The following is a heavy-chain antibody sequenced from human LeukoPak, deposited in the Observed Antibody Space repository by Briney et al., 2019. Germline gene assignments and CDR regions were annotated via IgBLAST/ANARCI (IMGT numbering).Heavy chain of an antibody. CDR3: ARDIVVVPAATYYYYGMDV. Sequence: SETLSLTCDVSGGSISSGLYSWSWIRQPPGKGLEWIGYIYYSGSTNYNPSLKSRVTISVDTSKNQFSLKLSSVTAADTAVYYCARDIVVVPAATYYYYGMDVWGQGTTVTVSS. D-gene: IGHD2-2*01. V-gene: IGHV4-61*01. CDR2: IYYSGST. CDR1: GGSISSGLYS. J-gene: IGHJ6*02.